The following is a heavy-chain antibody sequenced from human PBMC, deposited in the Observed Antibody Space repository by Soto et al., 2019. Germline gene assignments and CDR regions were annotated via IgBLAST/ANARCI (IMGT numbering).Heavy chain of an antibody. Sequence: EVQLVESGGGLVQPGGSLRLSCAASGFTFSDFWVSWVRQAPGKGLEWLSNIKQDGSEKYYVDSVEGRFTISRDNAKNAVYLQMNSLRAEDTAVYFCARVIRWIPHFDHWGQGTLVTVSS. CDR3: ARVIRWIPHFDH. CDR2: IKQDGSEK. D-gene: IGHD4-17*01. V-gene: IGHV3-7*04. CDR1: GFTFSDFW. J-gene: IGHJ4*02.